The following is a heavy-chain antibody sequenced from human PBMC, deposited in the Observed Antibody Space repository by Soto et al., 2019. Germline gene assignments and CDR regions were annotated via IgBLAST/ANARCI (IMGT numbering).Heavy chain of an antibody. CDR1: GFTLSGYA. CDR2: ISSKGVGT. J-gene: IGHJ6*03. V-gene: IGHV3-64*01. Sequence: VQLAESGGGLAQPGGSLRLSCAASGFTLSGYAMAWVRQAPGKGLEYVSGISSKGVGTYYANSVQGRFTISRDNSKNTVYLQMGSLRPEDMAVYYCARRARPDFYYMDVWGKGTTVTVSS. CDR3: ARRARPDFYYMDV. D-gene: IGHD6-6*01.